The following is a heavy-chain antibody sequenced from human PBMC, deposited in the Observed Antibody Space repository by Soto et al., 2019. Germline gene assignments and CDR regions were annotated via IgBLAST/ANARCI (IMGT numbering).Heavy chain of an antibody. CDR2: IIPIFGTA. Sequence: QVQLVQSGAEVKKPGSSVKVSCKASGGSFSSYAISWVRQAPGQGLEWMGGIIPIFGTANYAQKFQGRVTFTADESTSTAYMELISLTSEDTAVYYCASGVVGATGFDYWGQGTLVTVSS. D-gene: IGHD1-26*01. CDR3: ASGVVGATGFDY. CDR1: GGSFSSYA. J-gene: IGHJ4*02. V-gene: IGHV1-69*01.